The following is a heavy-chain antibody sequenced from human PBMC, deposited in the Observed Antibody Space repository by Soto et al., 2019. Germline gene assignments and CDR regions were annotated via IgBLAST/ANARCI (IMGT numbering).Heavy chain of an antibody. Sequence: WASVKVSCKASGYTFTGYYMHWVRQAPGQGLEWMGWINPNSGGTNYAQKFQGWVTMTRDTSISTAYMELSRLRSDDTAVYYCARLSTTSWFDPWGQGTLVTVSS. D-gene: IGHD1-26*01. J-gene: IGHJ5*02. CDR1: GYTFTGYY. CDR3: ARLSTTSWFDP. CDR2: INPNSGGT. V-gene: IGHV1-2*04.